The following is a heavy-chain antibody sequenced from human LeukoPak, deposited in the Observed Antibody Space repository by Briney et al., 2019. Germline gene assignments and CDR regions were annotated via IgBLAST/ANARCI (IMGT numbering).Heavy chain of an antibody. CDR3: ASGEYCGYDLAY. D-gene: IGHD5-12*01. V-gene: IGHV3-53*01. J-gene: IGHJ4*02. Sequence: GGSLRLSCAASGFTVSSSYMGWVRQPPGKGLEYVSVLYSGGTTYFADSVKGRFTISRDNSKNTLYLQMNSLRAEDTAVYYCASGEYCGYDLAYWGQGTLVTVSS. CDR1: GFTVSSSY. CDR2: LYSGGTT.